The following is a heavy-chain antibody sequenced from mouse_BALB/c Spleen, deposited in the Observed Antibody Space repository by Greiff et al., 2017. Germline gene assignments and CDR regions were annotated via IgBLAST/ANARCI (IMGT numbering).Heavy chain of an antibody. CDR3: ARQWYYAMDY. Sequence: EVNLVESGGGLVQPGGSLKLSCAASGFTFSSYTMSWVRQTPEKRLEWVAYISNGGGSTYYPDTVKGRFTISRDNAKNTLYLQMSSLKSEDTAMYYCARQWYYAMDYWGQGTSVTVSS. CDR1: GFTFSSYT. J-gene: IGHJ4*01. CDR2: ISNGGGST. V-gene: IGHV5-12-2*01.